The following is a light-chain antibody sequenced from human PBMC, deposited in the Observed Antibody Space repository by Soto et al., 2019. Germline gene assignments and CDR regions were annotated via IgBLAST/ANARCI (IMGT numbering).Light chain of an antibody. Sequence: QSVLTQPLSASGTPGQRVTISCSGSYSNFGSNIVNWYQHFPGTAPKLLIYNNNKRPSGVPDRFSASKSGTSVSLAISGLQSEDEAIYYCASWDDSLNDVLFGGGTKVTV. J-gene: IGLJ2*01. V-gene: IGLV1-44*01. CDR1: YSNFGSNI. CDR2: NNN. CDR3: ASWDDSLNDVL.